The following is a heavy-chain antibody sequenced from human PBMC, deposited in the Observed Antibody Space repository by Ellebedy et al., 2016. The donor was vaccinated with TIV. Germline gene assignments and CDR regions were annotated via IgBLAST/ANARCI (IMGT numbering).Heavy chain of an antibody. CDR3: AKEEASAIQLWYYFDY. J-gene: IGHJ4*02. CDR2: VSGDALRT. V-gene: IGHV3-23*01. CDR1: GFTFSAYA. Sequence: GESLKISCAASGFTFSAYAMSWVRQAPGKGLEWVSAVSGDALRTFYAESVKGHFAVSRDNSKNTVYLQMNSLRAEDTAVYYCAKEEASAIQLWYYFDYWGQGTLVTVSS. D-gene: IGHD5-18*01.